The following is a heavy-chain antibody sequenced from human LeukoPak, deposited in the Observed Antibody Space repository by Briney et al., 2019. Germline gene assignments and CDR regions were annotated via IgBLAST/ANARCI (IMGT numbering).Heavy chain of an antibody. CDR3: ARVSGSYALYAFDI. D-gene: IGHD1-26*01. CDR1: GGSISSGGYS. J-gene: IGHJ3*02. CDR2: IYHSGST. Sequence: NPSETLSLTCAVSGGSISSGGYSWSWIRQPPGEGLEWIGYIYHSGSTYYNPSLKSRVTISVDRSKNQFSLKLSSVTAADTAVYYCARVSGSYALYAFDIWGQGTMVTVSS. V-gene: IGHV4-30-2*01.